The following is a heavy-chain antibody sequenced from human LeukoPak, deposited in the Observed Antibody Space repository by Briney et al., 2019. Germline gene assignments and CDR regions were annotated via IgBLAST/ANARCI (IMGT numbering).Heavy chain of an antibody. J-gene: IGHJ3*02. V-gene: IGHV3-7*03. Sequence: PGRSLRLSCAASGFTFSSYGMHWGGQSPGKGLRWLANLEEEGIVQDYVDSVKGRFTISRDNAKTSSNLQRNGLRAQHPARFYVARDRWGSDKAGAFDIWGQGTMVTVSS. CDR3: ARDRWGSDKAGAFDI. D-gene: IGHD4-23*01. CDR1: GFTFSSYG. CDR2: LEEEGIVQ.